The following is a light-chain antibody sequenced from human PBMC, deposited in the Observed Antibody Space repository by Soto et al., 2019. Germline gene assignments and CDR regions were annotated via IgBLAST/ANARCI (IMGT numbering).Light chain of an antibody. Sequence: VVRQPPTVSAAPGQKVTISCSGSSSNIENYYVSWYQQFPGTAPKLLIYENNKRPSGIPDRISGSKSGTSATLGITGLQTGDEADYYCGTWDSSLSAGVFGTGTKVTV. CDR1: SSNIENYY. V-gene: IGLV1-51*02. CDR3: GTWDSSLSAGV. CDR2: ENN. J-gene: IGLJ1*01.